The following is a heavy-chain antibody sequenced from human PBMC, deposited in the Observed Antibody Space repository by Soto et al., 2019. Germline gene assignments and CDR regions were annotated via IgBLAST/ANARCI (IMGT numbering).Heavy chain of an antibody. CDR3: ARESHDILTGPPWVWYFDL. J-gene: IGHJ2*01. Sequence: QVQLQQWGAGPLRPLETLSLTCGVSGGSFSGYYWAWIRQTPGKGLEWIGEINDRGSINYNPSLKSQVSILVETSKNHYSLKLMSVTAADTAVYYCARESHDILTGPPWVWYFDLWGRGTLVTVSS. CDR1: GGSFSGYY. CDR2: INDRGSI. D-gene: IGHD3-9*01. V-gene: IGHV4-34*01.